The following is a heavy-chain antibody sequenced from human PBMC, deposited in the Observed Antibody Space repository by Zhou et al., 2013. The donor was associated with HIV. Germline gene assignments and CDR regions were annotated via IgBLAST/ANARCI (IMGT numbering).Heavy chain of an antibody. V-gene: IGHV1-18*01. Sequence: QVQLVQSGAEVKKPGASVRVSCQASGYTFTSYGINWVRQAPGQGLEWMGWISGYNGDTKYAQKFHGRVTMTTDTSTSTAYMEVRSLRSDDTAVYYCGRVLLDRSDYWGQGTLVTVSS. J-gene: IGHJ4*02. CDR1: GYTFTSYG. CDR3: GRVLLDRSDY. CDR2: ISGYNGDT.